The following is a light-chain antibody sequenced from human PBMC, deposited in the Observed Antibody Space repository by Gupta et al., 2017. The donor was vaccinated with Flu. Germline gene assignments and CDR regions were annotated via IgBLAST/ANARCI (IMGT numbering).Light chain of an antibody. CDR2: ANY. J-gene: IGLJ3*02. CDR1: RSNIGAGYD. V-gene: IGLV1-40*01. Sequence: QSVLTQPPSVSGAPGQRVTISCTGSRSNIGAGYDIHWYQQLPATAPKLLIYANYNRPSGVPDRFSGSRSGTSASLATTGLQAEDEADYYCQTYDSSLSGSVFGGGTKLTVL. CDR3: QTYDSSLSGSV.